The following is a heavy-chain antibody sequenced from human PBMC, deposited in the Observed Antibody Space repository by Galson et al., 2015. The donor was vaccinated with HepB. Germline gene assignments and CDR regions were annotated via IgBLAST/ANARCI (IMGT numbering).Heavy chain of an antibody. V-gene: IGHV3-23*01. CDR2: ISGSGGST. Sequence: SLRLSCAASGFTFSSYAMSWVCQAPGKGLEWVSAISGSGGSTYYADSVKGRFTISRDNSKNTLYLQMNSLRAEDTAVYYCANLGYCSSTSCYGYYYYYMDVWGKGTTVTVSS. J-gene: IGHJ6*03. CDR3: ANLGYCSSTSCYGYYYYYMDV. D-gene: IGHD2-2*01. CDR1: GFTFSSYA.